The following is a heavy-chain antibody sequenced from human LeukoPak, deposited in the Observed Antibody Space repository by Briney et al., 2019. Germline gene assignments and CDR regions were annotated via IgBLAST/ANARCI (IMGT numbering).Heavy chain of an antibody. D-gene: IGHD6-13*01. CDR1: GFTVSNNY. CDR3: ARVAAAGPFDY. V-gene: IGHV3-66*02. CDR2: IDSGGST. J-gene: IGHJ4*02. Sequence: QTGGSLRLSCAASGFTVSNNYMSWVRQAPGKGLECVSVIDSGGSTYYADSVKGRFTISRDNSKNTLYLQMNSLRPEDTAVYYCARVAAAGPFDYWGQGTLVTVSS.